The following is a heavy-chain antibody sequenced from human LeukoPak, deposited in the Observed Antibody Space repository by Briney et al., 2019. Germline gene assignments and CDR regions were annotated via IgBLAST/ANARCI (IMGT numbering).Heavy chain of an antibody. J-gene: IGHJ4*02. CDR2: IYYSGST. D-gene: IGHD2-15*01. CDR1: GGSISSYY. V-gene: IGHV4-59*01. CDR3: ARGGGSVSGALFDY. Sequence: PSETLSLTCTVSGGSISSYYWSWIRQPPGKGLEWIGYIYYSGSTNYNPSLKSRVTISVDTSKNQFSLKLSSVTAADTAVYYCARGGGSVSGALFDYWGQGTLVTVSS.